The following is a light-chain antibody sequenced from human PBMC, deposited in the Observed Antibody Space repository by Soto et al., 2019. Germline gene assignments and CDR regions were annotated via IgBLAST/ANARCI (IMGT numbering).Light chain of an antibody. CDR3: QQYNNWPPIT. V-gene: IGKV3-15*01. CDR2: GAS. CDR1: QSVSSN. J-gene: IGKJ5*01. Sequence: EIVMTQSPATLSVSPGERATLSCRASQSVSSNLAWYQQKPGQAPRLLPYGASTRATGIPARFSGSECGTDFTLTISSLEPADFSIYDCQQYNNWPPITFRQRTRLEIK.